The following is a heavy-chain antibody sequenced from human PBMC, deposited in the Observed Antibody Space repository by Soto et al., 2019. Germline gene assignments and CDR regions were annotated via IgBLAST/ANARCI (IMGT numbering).Heavy chain of an antibody. CDR3: ARVRFSETARACFDY. J-gene: IGHJ4*02. Sequence: VQLQESGPGLVEPSGTLSLTCAVSGDSFDTTDWWSWVRQPPGKGLEWVGEIHPRIGTNYNAALKTRVSISVDKSKRQFSLRLTSVSAADTAVYYCARVRFSETARACFDYWGQGTLVTVSS. V-gene: IGHV4-4*02. CDR2: IHPRIGT. D-gene: IGHD2-21*02. CDR1: GDSFDTTDW.